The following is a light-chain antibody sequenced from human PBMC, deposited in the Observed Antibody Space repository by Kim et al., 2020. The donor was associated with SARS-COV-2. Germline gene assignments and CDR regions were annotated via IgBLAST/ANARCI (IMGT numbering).Light chain of an antibody. Sequence: SASVGDRVSITCRASQSISSRLAWYQQKPGKAPKLLIYKASNLESGVPSRFSGSESGTEFTLTISSLQADDFATYYCQQYNDYWTFGQGTKVEIK. J-gene: IGKJ1*01. CDR1: QSISSR. CDR3: QQYNDYWT. CDR2: KAS. V-gene: IGKV1-5*03.